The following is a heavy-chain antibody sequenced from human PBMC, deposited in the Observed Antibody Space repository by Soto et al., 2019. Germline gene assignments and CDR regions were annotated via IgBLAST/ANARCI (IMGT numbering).Heavy chain of an antibody. CDR2: IYYSGST. J-gene: IGHJ6*02. D-gene: IGHD3-22*01. CDR3: ARDYYDSSGYSYGMDV. CDR1: GGSISSSSYH. V-gene: IGHV4-39*02. Sequence: SETLSLTCTVSGGSISSSSYHWGWIRQPPGKGLEWIGSIYYSGSTYYNPSLKSRVTISVDTSKNQFSLKLSSVTAADTAVYYCARDYYDSSGYSYGMDVWGQGTTVTVSS.